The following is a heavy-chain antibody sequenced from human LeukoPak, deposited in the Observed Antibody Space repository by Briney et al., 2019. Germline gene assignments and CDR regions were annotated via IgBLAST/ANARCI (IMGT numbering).Heavy chain of an antibody. J-gene: IGHJ3*02. V-gene: IGHV3-13*01. CDR1: GFTFSSYD. Sequence: PGGSLRLSCAASGFTFSSYDMHWVRQAPGKGLEWVSAIGTAGDTYYPGSVKGRFTISRENAKNSLYLQMNSLRAGDTAVYYCARSTASHVYYYDSSGYYAFDIWGQGTMVTVSS. CDR2: IGTAGDT. CDR3: ARSTASHVYYYDSSGYYAFDI. D-gene: IGHD3-22*01.